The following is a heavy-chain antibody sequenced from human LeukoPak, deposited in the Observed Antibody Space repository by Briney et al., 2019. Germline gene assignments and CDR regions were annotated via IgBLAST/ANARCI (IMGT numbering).Heavy chain of an antibody. CDR1: GFTLSSYG. V-gene: IGHV3-33*06. J-gene: IGHJ3*02. Sequence: GRSLRLSCAASGFTLSSYGMHWVRQAPGEGLEWVAVIWYDGSNKYYADSVKGRFTISRDNSKNTLYLQMNSLRAEDTAVYYCAKGSMIVVAHDAFDIWGQGTMVTVSS. CDR2: IWYDGSNK. D-gene: IGHD3-22*01. CDR3: AKGSMIVVAHDAFDI.